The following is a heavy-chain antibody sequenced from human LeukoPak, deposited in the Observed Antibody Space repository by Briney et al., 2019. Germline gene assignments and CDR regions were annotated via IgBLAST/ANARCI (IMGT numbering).Heavy chain of an antibody. V-gene: IGHV1-2*04. J-gene: IGHJ3*02. D-gene: IGHD6-13*01. Sequence: GASVKVSCKASGYTFTGYYMHWVRQAPGQGLEWMGWISAYNGNTNYAQKFQGWVTMTRDTSISTAYMELSRLRSDDTAVYYCARGGIYSSSWYGFTDAFDIWGQGTMVTVSS. CDR1: GYTFTGYY. CDR2: ISAYNGNT. CDR3: ARGGIYSSSWYGFTDAFDI.